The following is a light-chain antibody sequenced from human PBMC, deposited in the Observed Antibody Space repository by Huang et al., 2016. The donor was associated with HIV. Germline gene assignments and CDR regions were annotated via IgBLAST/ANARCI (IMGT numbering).Light chain of an antibody. V-gene: IGKV2-28*01. J-gene: IGKJ1*01. CDR2: LAT. CDR3: MQSLQPPWT. Sequence: DIVMTQSPSLLSVSPGEPASTSCRSSQSLVHSVASNYLAWYLQRPGQSPRLVIYLATNRAPGVPARFSGRGSGTDFTLKISRVESEDVGIYYCMQSLQPPWTFGQGTKVEMK. CDR1: QSLVHSVASNY.